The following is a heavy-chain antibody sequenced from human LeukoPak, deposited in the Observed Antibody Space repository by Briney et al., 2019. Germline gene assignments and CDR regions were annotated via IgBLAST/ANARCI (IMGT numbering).Heavy chain of an antibody. CDR2: ISDSGGRP. D-gene: IGHD2-8*02. CDR3: ATYRQVLLPFES. V-gene: IGHV3-23*01. J-gene: IGHJ4*02. Sequence: GGTLRLSCAASGFIFRNSGMNWVRQAPGKGLEWVSGISDSGGRPYYADSVRGRFTISRDNSKSTLSLQMNSLRAEDTAIYYCATYRQVLLPFESWGQGTLVTVSS. CDR1: GFIFRNSG.